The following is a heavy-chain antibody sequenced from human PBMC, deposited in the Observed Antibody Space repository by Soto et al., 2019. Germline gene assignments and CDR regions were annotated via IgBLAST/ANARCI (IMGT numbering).Heavy chain of an antibody. CDR1: GFTFISYS. D-gene: IGHD4-17*01. V-gene: IGHV3-21*01. Sequence: EVQLVESGGGLVKPGGSLRLSCAASGFTFISYSMNWVRQAPGKGLEWVSSISSSSSYIYYADSVKGRFTISRDNAKNSLYLQMNSLRAEDTAVYYCASHYGDYYYYGMDVWGQGTTVTVSS. J-gene: IGHJ6*02. CDR3: ASHYGDYYYYGMDV. CDR2: ISSSSSYI.